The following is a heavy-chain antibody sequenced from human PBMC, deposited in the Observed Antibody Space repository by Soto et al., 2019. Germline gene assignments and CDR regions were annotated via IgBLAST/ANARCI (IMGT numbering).Heavy chain of an antibody. D-gene: IGHD3-10*01. CDR2: FDPEDGET. CDR3: ATLSYYYGSGNNWFDP. CDR1: GYTLTELS. Sequence: QVQLVQSGAEVKKPGASVKVSCKVSGYTLTELSMHWVRQAPGKGLEWMGGFDPEDGETIYAQKFQGRVTMTEDTSTDTAYMELSSLRSEDTAVYYCATLSYYYGSGNNWFDPWGLGTLVTVSS. J-gene: IGHJ5*02. V-gene: IGHV1-24*01.